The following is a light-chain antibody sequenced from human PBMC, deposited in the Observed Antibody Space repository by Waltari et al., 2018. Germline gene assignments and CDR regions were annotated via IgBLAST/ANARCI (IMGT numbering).Light chain of an antibody. J-gene: IGLJ2*01. CDR2: DVT. Sequence: QSALTQPRSVSGSPGQSVTISCSGSNSDVGGYNYVSWYQQHPGKAPKLMISDVTKRPSVVPVRFSGSKSGNTASLTISGLQAEDEADSYCSSYAGSSVAFGGGTKLTVL. CDR1: NSDVGGYNY. CDR3: SSYAGSSVA. V-gene: IGLV2-11*01.